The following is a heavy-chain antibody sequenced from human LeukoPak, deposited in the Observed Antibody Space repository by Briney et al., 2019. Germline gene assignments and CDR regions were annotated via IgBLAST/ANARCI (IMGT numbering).Heavy chain of an antibody. Sequence: SVRVSCKASGGTFSSYAISWVRQGPGQGLESMGGIIPIFGTANYAQKFQGRVTITADESTSTAYMELSSLRSEDTAVYYCARSGIAAAGTGWFDPWGQGTLVTVSS. CDR3: ARSGIAAAGTGWFDP. D-gene: IGHD6-13*01. CDR1: GGTFSSYA. J-gene: IGHJ5*02. V-gene: IGHV1-69*13. CDR2: IIPIFGTA.